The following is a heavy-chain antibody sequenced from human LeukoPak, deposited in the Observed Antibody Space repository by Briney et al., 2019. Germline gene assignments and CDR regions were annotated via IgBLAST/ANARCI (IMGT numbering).Heavy chain of an antibody. J-gene: IGHJ4*02. Sequence: PGGSLRLSCAASGFTFSDYSMNWVRQAPGKGLVWVSRISSDESITSYADSVKGRFTISRDNAKNTLFLQMNGLRAEDTAVYYCGGYSSSGDYWGQGTLVTVSS. CDR2: ISSDESIT. CDR3: GGYSSSGDY. D-gene: IGHD6-6*01. V-gene: IGHV3-74*01. CDR1: GFTFSDYS.